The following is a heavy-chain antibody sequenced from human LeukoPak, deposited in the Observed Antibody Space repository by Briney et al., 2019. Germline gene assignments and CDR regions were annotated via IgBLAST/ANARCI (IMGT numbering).Heavy chain of an antibody. CDR1: GFTFSSYS. J-gene: IGHJ4*02. V-gene: IGHV3-48*04. D-gene: IGHD3-9*01. CDR3: ASGVYYDILTGYLDY. Sequence: GGSLRLSCAASGFTFSSYSMNWVRQAPGKGLEWVSYISSSSSTIYYAGSVKGRFTISRDNAKNSLYLQMNSLRAEDTAVYYCASGVYYDILTGYLDYWGQGTLVTVSS. CDR2: ISSSSSTI.